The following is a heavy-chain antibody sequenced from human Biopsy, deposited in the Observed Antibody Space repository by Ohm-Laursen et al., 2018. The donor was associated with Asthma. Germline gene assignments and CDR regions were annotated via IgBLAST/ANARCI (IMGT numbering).Heavy chain of an antibody. V-gene: IGHV3-33*08. J-gene: IGHJ4*02. CDR1: GFTFDDYG. CDR2: IWYDGSNK. CDR3: ARDPAGYYYFDY. D-gene: IGHD3-22*01. Sequence: SLRLSCAASGFTFDDYGMHWIRQAPGKGLEWVAVIWYDGSNKYYADSVKGRFTISRDNSKNTLYLQMNSLRAEDTAVYYCARDPAGYYYFDYWGQGTLVTVSS.